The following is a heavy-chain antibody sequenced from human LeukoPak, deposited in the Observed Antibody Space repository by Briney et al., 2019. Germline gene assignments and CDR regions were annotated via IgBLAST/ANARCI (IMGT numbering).Heavy chain of an antibody. CDR3: ARTTEGGYTYDYFYYYYMDV. CDR1: DTSINTYY. CDR2: IYYSGST. D-gene: IGHD5-18*01. J-gene: IGHJ6*03. V-gene: IGHV4-59*01. Sequence: SETLSLTCTVSDTSINTYYWSWIRQPAGKGLEWIGYIYYSGSTNYNPSLKSRVTISVDTSKNQFSLKLSSVTAADTAVYYCARTTEGGYTYDYFYYYYMDVWGKGTTVTISS.